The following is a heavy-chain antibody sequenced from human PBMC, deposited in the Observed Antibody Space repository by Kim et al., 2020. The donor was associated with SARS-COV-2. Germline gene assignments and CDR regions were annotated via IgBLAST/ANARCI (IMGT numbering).Heavy chain of an antibody. CDR3: ARLAGPSFDYGGNIGADYYYGMDV. D-gene: IGHD4-17*01. CDR1: GYSFTSYW. V-gene: IGHV5-51*01. J-gene: IGHJ6*02. CDR2: IYPGDSDT. Sequence: GESLKISCKGSGYSFTSYWIGWVRQMPGKGLEWMGIIYPGDSDTRYSPSFQGQVTISADKSISTAYLQWSSLKASDTAMYYCARLAGPSFDYGGNIGADYYYGMDVWGQGTTVTVSS.